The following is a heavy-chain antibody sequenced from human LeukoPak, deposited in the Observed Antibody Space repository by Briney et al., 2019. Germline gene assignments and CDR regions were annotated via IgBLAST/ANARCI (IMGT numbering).Heavy chain of an antibody. Sequence: SETLSLTCAVYGGSFSGYYWSWIRQPPGKGLEWIGEINHSGSTSYNPSLKSRVTISVDTSKNQFSLKLSSVTAADTAVYYCARTRRQPGGMDVWGKGTTVTVSS. J-gene: IGHJ6*04. CDR1: GGSFSGYY. V-gene: IGHV4-34*01. CDR2: INHSGST. CDR3: ARTRRQPGGMDV. D-gene: IGHD6-13*01.